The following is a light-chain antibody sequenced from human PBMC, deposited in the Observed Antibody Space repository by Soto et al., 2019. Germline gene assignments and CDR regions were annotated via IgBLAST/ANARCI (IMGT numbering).Light chain of an antibody. J-gene: IGKJ4*01. CDR3: QQRSDWPST. CDR2: DAP. Sequence: EIVLTQSPATLSLSPGARATLSCRASRSVTGYLAWYQQKPGQAPRLLIYDAPSRATGIPPRFSGSGSGTDFTLTITSLEPEDFAVYYCQQRSDWPSTFGGGTKVEI. CDR1: RSVTGY. V-gene: IGKV3-11*01.